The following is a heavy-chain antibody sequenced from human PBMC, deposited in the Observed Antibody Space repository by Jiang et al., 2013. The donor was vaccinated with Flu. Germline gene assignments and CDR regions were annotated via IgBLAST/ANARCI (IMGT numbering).Heavy chain of an antibody. Sequence: AASGFTFSSYGMHWVRQAPGQGAGRGWQLYGSDGSNKYYADSVKGRFTISRDNSKNTLYLQMNSLRAEDTAVYYCARAGGEQWLVGDYYYGMDVWGKGSTVTVSS. D-gene: IGHD6-19*01. CDR2: YGSDGSNK. CDR1: GFTFSSYG. V-gene: IGHV3-33*01. J-gene: IGHJ6*04. CDR3: ARAGGEQWLVGDYYYGMDV.